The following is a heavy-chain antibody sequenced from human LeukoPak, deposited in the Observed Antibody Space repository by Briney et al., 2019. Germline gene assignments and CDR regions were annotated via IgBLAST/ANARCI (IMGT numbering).Heavy chain of an antibody. V-gene: IGHV4-4*07. D-gene: IGHD1-14*01. CDR2: IYTSGST. CDR1: GGPISRYY. CDR3: AEDITGSFHY. Sequence: SETLSLTPTLSGGPISRYYRSWIRPPARKGLEWIVRIYTSGSTNYNPSLTSRVTMSVDTSKNQFSLKLSSLTAPHTAVCYCAEDITGSFHYWGQGNLVTVSS. J-gene: IGHJ4*02.